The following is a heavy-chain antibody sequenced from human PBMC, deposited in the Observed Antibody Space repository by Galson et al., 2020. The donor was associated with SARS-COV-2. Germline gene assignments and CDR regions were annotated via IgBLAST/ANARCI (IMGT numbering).Heavy chain of an antibody. CDR3: ARDYLPGLWFGEFDAFDI. V-gene: IGHV3-33*01. CDR1: GFTFSSYG. Sequence: RLSCPASGFTFSSYGTHWVRQAPGKGLEWVAVIWYDGSNKYYADSVKGRFTISRDNSKNTLYLQMNSLRAEDTAVYYCARDYLPGLWFGEFDAFDIWGQGTMVTVSS. D-gene: IGHD3-10*01. CDR2: IWYDGSNK. J-gene: IGHJ3*02.